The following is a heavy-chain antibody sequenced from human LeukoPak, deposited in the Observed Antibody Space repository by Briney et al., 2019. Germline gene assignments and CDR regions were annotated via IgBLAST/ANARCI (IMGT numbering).Heavy chain of an antibody. CDR1: GYTFTSYG. Sequence: GASVKVSCKASGYTFTSYGISWVRQAPGQGLEWMGWISAYNGNTNYAQKLQGRVTMTTDTSTSTAYMELRSLRSDDTAVYYCAREKMDTAMVMYYYYGTDVWGQGTTVTVSS. J-gene: IGHJ6*02. CDR3: AREKMDTAMVMYYYYGTDV. V-gene: IGHV1-18*01. CDR2: ISAYNGNT. D-gene: IGHD5-18*01.